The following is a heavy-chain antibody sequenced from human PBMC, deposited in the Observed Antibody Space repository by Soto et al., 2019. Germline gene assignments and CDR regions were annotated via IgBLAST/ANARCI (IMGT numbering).Heavy chain of an antibody. D-gene: IGHD6-19*01. Sequence: ASVKVSCKASGYTFTSYGISWVRQAPGQGLEWMGWISAYNGKTNYGQKLQGRVTMTTETSTSTAYMELRSLRSDDTVVYYCATTYSSGWYRVGWFDPWGQGTLVTVSS. V-gene: IGHV1-18*01. J-gene: IGHJ5*02. CDR3: ATTYSSGWYRVGWFDP. CDR2: ISAYNGKT. CDR1: GYTFTSYG.